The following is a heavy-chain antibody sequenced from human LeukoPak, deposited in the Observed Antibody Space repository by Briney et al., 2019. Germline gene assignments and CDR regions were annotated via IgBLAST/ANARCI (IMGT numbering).Heavy chain of an antibody. CDR2: INPNSGGT. D-gene: IGHD5-24*01. Sequence: ASVKVSCKASGYTFTGYYMHWVRQAPGQGLEWMGWINPNSGGTNYAQKFQGRVTMTGDTSISTAYMELSRLRSDDTAVYYCARDRDGYNFIDYWGQGTLVTVSS. CDR1: GYTFTGYY. CDR3: ARDRDGYNFIDY. J-gene: IGHJ4*02. V-gene: IGHV1-2*02.